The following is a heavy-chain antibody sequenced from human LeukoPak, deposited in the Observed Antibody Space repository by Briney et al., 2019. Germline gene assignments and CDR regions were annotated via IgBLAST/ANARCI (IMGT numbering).Heavy chain of an antibody. J-gene: IGHJ4*02. CDR3: ANHPDYYDSSGPLGY. CDR2: IWYDGTNK. CDR1: GFTFSIYG. V-gene: IGHV3-33*06. Sequence: PGGSLRLSCAASGFTFSIYGMHWVRQAPGKGLEWVAVIWYDGTNKNYAESVKGRFTISRDNAMNTLFLQVNSLRAEDTAVYYCANHPDYYDSSGPLGYWGQGTLVTVSS. D-gene: IGHD3-22*01.